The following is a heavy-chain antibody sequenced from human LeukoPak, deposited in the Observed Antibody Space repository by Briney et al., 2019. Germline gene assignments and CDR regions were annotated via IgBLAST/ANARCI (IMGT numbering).Heavy chain of an antibody. CDR2: ISAYNGNT. J-gene: IGHJ4*02. CDR3: ARDCINCGGDPLPFDY. Sequence: GASVKVSCKASGYTFTSYGISWVRQAPGQGLEWMGWISAYNGNTNYAQKFQGRVTITTDESTSTAYMELSSLRSEDTAVYYCARDCINCGGDPLPFDYWGQGTLVTVSS. V-gene: IGHV1-18*01. CDR1: GYTFTSYG. D-gene: IGHD2-21*02.